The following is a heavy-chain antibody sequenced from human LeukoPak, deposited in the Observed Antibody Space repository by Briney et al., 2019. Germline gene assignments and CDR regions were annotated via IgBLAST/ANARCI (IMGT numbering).Heavy chain of an antibody. Sequence: SETLSLTCAVYGGSFSGYYWSWIRQPPRKGLEWIGEINHSGSTNYNPSLKSRVTISVDTSKNQFSLKLSSVAAADTAVYYCAREGYCSSTSCYTDAFDIWGQGTMVTVSS. CDR3: AREGYCSSTSCYTDAFDI. J-gene: IGHJ3*02. D-gene: IGHD2-2*01. V-gene: IGHV4-34*01. CDR1: GGSFSGYY. CDR2: INHSGST.